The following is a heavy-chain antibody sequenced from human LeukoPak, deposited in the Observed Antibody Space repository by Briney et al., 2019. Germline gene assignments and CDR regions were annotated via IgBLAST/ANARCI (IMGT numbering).Heavy chain of an antibody. CDR3: AKWGFSDRSGANFHS. V-gene: IGHV3-23*01. Sequence: GGSLRLSCEASGFTFSNYAMSWVRQAPGKGLEWVSTVTASAPRTYYADSVQGRFTISRDNSNNTLFLQVNSLRADDTAVYHCAKWGFSDRSGANFHSWGQGTLVTVSS. CDR1: GFTFSNYA. CDR2: VTASAPRT. J-gene: IGHJ4*02. D-gene: IGHD3-22*01.